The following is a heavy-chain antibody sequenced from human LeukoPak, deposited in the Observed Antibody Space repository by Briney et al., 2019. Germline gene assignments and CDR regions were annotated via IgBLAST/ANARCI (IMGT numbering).Heavy chain of an antibody. CDR2: ISSNGGTT. J-gene: IGHJ4*02. D-gene: IGHD6-13*01. Sequence: PGGSLRLSCSASGFTFSSYAMDWVRQAPGKGLGYVSGISSNGGTTYYADSVKARFTISRDNSKNTLYLQMSSLRAEDTAVYYCARGQRAAASFDYWGQGTLVTVSS. CDR1: GFTFSSYA. V-gene: IGHV3-64D*09. CDR3: ARGQRAAASFDY.